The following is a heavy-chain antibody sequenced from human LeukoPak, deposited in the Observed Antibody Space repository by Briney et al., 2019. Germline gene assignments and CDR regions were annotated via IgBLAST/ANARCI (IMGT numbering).Heavy chain of an antibody. V-gene: IGHV3-48*04. J-gene: IGHJ4*02. Sequence: GGSLRLSCAASGFTFSSYSMMWVRQAPGKGLEWVSYISSSGSTIYYADSVKGRFTISRDNAKNSLYLQMNSLRAEDTAVYYCARAGVVRGVIIPYWGQGTLVTVSS. D-gene: IGHD3-10*01. CDR3: ARAGVVRGVIIPY. CDR2: ISSSGSTI. CDR1: GFTFSSYS.